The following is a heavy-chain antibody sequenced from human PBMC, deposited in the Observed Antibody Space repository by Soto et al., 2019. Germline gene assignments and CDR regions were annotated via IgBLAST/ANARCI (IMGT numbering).Heavy chain of an antibody. Sequence: QVQLQESGPGLVKPSETLSLTCTVSGGSISSYYWSWIRQPPGKGLEWIGYIYYSGSTNYNPSLKSRVTISVDTSKNQVSLKLSSVTAADTAVYYCARLYGFSGFDYWGQGTLVTVSS. D-gene: IGHD6-25*01. CDR1: GGSISSYY. CDR3: ARLYGFSGFDY. V-gene: IGHV4-59*08. CDR2: IYYSGST. J-gene: IGHJ4*02.